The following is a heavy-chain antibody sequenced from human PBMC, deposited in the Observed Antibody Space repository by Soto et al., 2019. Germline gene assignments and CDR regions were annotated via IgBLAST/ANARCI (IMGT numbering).Heavy chain of an antibody. CDR3: ANEGADHCSGGSCSSGYFQH. CDR1: GFTFSGYA. Sequence: PGGSLRLSCAASGFTFSGYAMSWVRQAPGKGLEWVSAISGSGGSTYYADSVKGRFTISRDNSKNTLYLQMNSLRAEDTAVYYCANEGADHCSGGSCSSGYFQHWGQGTLVTISS. V-gene: IGHV3-23*01. CDR2: ISGSGGST. D-gene: IGHD2-15*01. J-gene: IGHJ1*01.